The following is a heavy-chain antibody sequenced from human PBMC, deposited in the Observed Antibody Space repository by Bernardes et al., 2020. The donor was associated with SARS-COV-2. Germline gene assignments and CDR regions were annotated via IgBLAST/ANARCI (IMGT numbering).Heavy chain of an antibody. CDR3: VVGSYSLFY. J-gene: IGHJ4*02. CDR1: GFTFINAW. Sequence: GGSLRLSCAASGFTFINAWMSWVRQTPGKGLEWVGRIKSKTDGGTTDYAAPVKGRFSVSRDDSTNTLYLQMNSLQTEDTAVYYCVVGSYSLFYWGQGTLVTVSS. CDR2: IKSKTDGGTT. D-gene: IGHD3-10*01. V-gene: IGHV3-15*01.